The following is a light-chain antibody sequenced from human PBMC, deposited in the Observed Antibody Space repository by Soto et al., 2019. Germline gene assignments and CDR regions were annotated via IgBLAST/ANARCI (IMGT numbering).Light chain of an antibody. Sequence: DIQMTQSPSTLSASMGDRVTITCRASQAIRNCLAWFQQKPGKVPKLLVYNASTFRRGVPSRFSGSGSGTDFTLTVSSLQAEDVAVYYCQQYYTNPDAFGEGTKVDI. V-gene: IGKV1-27*01. CDR2: NAS. CDR1: QAIRNC. J-gene: IGKJ1*01. CDR3: QQYYTNPDA.